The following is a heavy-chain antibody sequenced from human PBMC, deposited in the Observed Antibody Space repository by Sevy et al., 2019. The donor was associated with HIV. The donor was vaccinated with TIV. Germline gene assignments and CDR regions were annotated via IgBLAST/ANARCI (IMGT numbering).Heavy chain of an antibody. CDR2: IKSKTDGGTI. CDR3: ITDPGYRGYDEEVINYYYYGMDV. D-gene: IGHD5-12*01. Sequence: GGSLRLSCAASGFTFSSAWMSWVRLAPAKGLEWVGRIKSKTDGGTIDYAAPVKGRFTISREDSKNTLYLQMNSLKTEDIAVYYCITDPGYRGYDEEVINYYYYGMDVWGQGTTVTVSS. J-gene: IGHJ6*02. V-gene: IGHV3-15*01. CDR1: GFTFSSAW.